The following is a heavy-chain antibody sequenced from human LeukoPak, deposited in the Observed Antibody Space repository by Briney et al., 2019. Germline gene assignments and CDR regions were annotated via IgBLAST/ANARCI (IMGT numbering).Heavy chain of an antibody. Sequence: GASVKVSCKASGYTFTGYYMHWVRQAPGQGLEWMGRIIPIFGTANYAQKFQGRVTITADKSTSTAYMELSSLRSEDTAVYYCARDSGGSYSELWFDPWGQGTLVTVSS. D-gene: IGHD1-26*01. V-gene: IGHV1-69*06. CDR2: IIPIFGTA. J-gene: IGHJ5*02. CDR3: ARDSGGSYSELWFDP. CDR1: GYTFTGYY.